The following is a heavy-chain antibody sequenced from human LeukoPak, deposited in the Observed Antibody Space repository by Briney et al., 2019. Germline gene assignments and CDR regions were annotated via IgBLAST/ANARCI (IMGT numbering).Heavy chain of an antibody. Sequence: SETLSLTCAVSGYSISSGYYWGWIRQPPGKGLEWIGSIYHSGSTYYNPSLKSRVTISVDTSKNQFSLKLSSVTAADTAVYYCAIGAHSGVYYYYMDVWGKGTTVTVSS. D-gene: IGHD6-19*01. J-gene: IGHJ6*03. CDR3: AIGAHSGVYYYYMDV. V-gene: IGHV4-38-2*01. CDR1: GYSISSGYY. CDR2: IYHSGST.